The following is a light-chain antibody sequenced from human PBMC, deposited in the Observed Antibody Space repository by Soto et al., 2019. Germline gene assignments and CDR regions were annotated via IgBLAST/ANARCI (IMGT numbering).Light chain of an antibody. Sequence: EIVLTQSPATLSLSPGERATLSCRASQSIAAYLAWYQQKPGQAPRLPIYGASNRAAGIPARFSGSGSGTDFTLTISSLEPEDFAVYYCHQRSSWPLTFGGGTKVDIK. CDR3: HQRSSWPLT. CDR2: GAS. J-gene: IGKJ4*01. V-gene: IGKV3-11*01. CDR1: QSIAAY.